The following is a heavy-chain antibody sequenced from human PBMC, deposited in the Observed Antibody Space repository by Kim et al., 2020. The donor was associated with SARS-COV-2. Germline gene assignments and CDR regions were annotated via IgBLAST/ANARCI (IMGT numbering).Heavy chain of an antibody. D-gene: IGHD2-8*01. CDR3: ARSLGYCTNGGCTSYGMDV. J-gene: IGHJ6*02. CDR2: IYWDDDK. Sequence: SGPTLVNPTQTLTLTCTFSGFSLSTSGVGVGWIRQPPGKALEWLALIYWDDDKRYSPSLKSRLTITKDTSKNQVVLTMTNMDPVDTATYYCARSLGYCTNGGCTSYGMDVWGQGTTVTVSS. V-gene: IGHV2-5*02. CDR1: GFSLSTSGVG.